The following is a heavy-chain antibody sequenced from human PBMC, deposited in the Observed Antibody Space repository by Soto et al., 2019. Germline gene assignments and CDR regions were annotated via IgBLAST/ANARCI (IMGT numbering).Heavy chain of an antibody. CDR1: GGSISRYY. Sequence: SETLSITCTVSGGSISRYYWTWIRQPPGKGLEWIGYIYYSGSTNYNPSLKSRVTISVDTSKNQFSLKLSSVTAADTAVYYCARAVRYYYDSSGYPYFDYWGQGTLVTVSS. CDR3: ARAVRYYYDSSGYPYFDY. J-gene: IGHJ4*02. D-gene: IGHD3-22*01. V-gene: IGHV4-59*01. CDR2: IYYSGST.